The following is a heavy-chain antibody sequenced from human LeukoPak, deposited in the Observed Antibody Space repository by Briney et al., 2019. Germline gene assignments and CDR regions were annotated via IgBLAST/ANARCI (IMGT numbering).Heavy chain of an antibody. CDR3: ARRFGSGDYFDY. D-gene: IGHD2-15*01. Sequence: PSETLSLTCTVSGGSLSSYYWSWIRQPPGKGLEWTGYVYYSGSPNYGPSLKSRVTISVDTSKNQFSLKLSSVTAADTAVYYCARRFGSGDYFDYWGQGTLVTVSS. J-gene: IGHJ4*02. CDR2: VYYSGSP. V-gene: IGHV4-59*01. CDR1: GGSLSSYY.